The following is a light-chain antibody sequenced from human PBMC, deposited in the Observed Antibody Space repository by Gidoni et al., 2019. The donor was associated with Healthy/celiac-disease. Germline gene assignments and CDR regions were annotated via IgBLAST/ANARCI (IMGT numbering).Light chain of an antibody. J-gene: IGKJ5*01. Sequence: ELVMTQSPATLSVSPGDRATLSCSASQRVSSNLAWYQQKPGQAPRLLIYGASTRATGIPARFSGSGSGTEFTLTISSLQSEDCAVYYCQQYNNWPITFGQGTRLEIK. CDR1: QRVSSN. CDR2: GAS. V-gene: IGKV3-15*01. CDR3: QQYNNWPIT.